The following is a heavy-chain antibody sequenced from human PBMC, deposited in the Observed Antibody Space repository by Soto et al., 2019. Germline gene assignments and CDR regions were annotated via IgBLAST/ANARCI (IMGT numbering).Heavy chain of an antibody. V-gene: IGHV3-23*01. CDR1: GFTFTSYA. J-gene: IGHJ4*02. CDR2: ISGSGGDT. D-gene: IGHD3-3*01. Sequence: PGGSLRLSCSASGFTFTSYAMSWVRQAPGKGLEWVSGISGSGGDTKSADSVKGRFTISRDNFKNMLYLQMNSLRAEDTAVYYCAKHDFWTLYNTGLDSWVQGTLVTVSS. CDR3: AKHDFWTLYNTGLDS.